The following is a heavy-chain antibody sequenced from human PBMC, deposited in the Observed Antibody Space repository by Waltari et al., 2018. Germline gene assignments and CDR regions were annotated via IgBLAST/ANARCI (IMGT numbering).Heavy chain of an antibody. V-gene: IGHV3-21*01. CDR1: GFTFSSYR. J-gene: IGHJ4*02. CDR3: ARDGTDVAYFDY. D-gene: IGHD1-1*01. Sequence: EVQLVESGGGLVKPGGSLRLSCVASGFTFSSYRINWVRQAPGKGLEWVSSISSSSSANYSADSVRGGITIARDNAKNALLLQMNRLRAEETAVYYCARDGTDVAYFDYWGQGTLVTVSS. CDR2: ISSSSSAN.